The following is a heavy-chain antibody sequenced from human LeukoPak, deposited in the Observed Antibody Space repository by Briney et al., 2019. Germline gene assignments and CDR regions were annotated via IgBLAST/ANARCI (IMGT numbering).Heavy chain of an antibody. Sequence: GGSLRLSCAVSGFSFSNFWMSWVRPALGNWLEWVGKIKEDGSHKNYVGSVKGRFTISRDNAKNSLYLEMNSLRAEDTAVYYCVRDESAVPTFRFDYWGQGTLVTVSS. V-gene: IGHV3-7*01. CDR1: GFSFSNFW. J-gene: IGHJ4*02. CDR3: VRDESAVPTFRFDY. D-gene: IGHD1-1*01. CDR2: IKEDGSHK.